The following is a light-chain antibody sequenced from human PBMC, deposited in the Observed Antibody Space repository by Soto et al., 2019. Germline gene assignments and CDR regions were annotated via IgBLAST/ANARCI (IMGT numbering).Light chain of an antibody. CDR2: DVS. CDR3: CSYAGSYTWV. Sequence: QSALTQPRSVSGSPGQSVTISCTGTSSDVGGYNYVSWYQQHPGKAPKIMIYDVSERPSGVPARFSGSKSGNTASLTISGLQAEDEDDYYCCSYAGSYTWVFGGGTQLTVL. J-gene: IGLJ3*02. V-gene: IGLV2-11*01. CDR1: SSDVGGYNY.